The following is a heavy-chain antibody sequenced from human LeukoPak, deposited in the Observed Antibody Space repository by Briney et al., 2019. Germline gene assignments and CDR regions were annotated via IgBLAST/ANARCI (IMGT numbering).Heavy chain of an antibody. J-gene: IGHJ4*02. D-gene: IGHD1-26*01. CDR2: IYTSGST. Sequence: KPSETLSLSCTVSGGSIRSYYWSWIRQPAGKGLEWIGRIYTSGSTNYNPLLKSRVTMSVDTSKNQLSLKLSSVTAADTAVYYWASSYIGSHPRFDYWGQGSMVSVSS. V-gene: IGHV4-4*07. CDR1: GGSIRSYY. CDR3: ASSYIGSHPRFDY.